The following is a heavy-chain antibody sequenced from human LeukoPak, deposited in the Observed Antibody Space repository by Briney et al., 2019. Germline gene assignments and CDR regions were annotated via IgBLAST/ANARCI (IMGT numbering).Heavy chain of an antibody. CDR1: GGSISSYS. J-gene: IGHJ3*02. CDR3: ARHGGESIVAMILHAFDI. CDR2: IYYSGST. V-gene: IGHV4-59*08. Sequence: SETLSLTCTVSGGSISSYSWSWIRQPPGKGLEWIGSIYYSGSTNYNPSLKSRGTMSVDTSKNQFSLKLSSVTAADTAVYYCARHGGESIVAMILHAFDIWGQGTMVTVSS. D-gene: IGHD5-12*01.